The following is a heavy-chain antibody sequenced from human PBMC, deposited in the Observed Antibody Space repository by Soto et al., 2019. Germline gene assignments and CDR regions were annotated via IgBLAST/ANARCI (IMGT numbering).Heavy chain of an antibody. CDR3: AMTVGAAYYFDF. Sequence: QVQLQESGPGLVKPSETLSLTCTVSGDSMTKYYWSWVRQPAGKGLEWIGRIYTSGSTNYNPSLKSLGSMTIDTSDNHVSLTLNSVSAAATAVYYCAMTVGAAYYFDFWGPGALVTVSS. CDR1: GDSMTKYY. CDR2: IYTSGST. J-gene: IGHJ4*02. D-gene: IGHD1-26*01. V-gene: IGHV4-4*07.